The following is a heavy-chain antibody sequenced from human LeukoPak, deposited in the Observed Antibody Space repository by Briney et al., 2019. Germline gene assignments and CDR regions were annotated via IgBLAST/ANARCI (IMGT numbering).Heavy chain of an antibody. J-gene: IGHJ4*02. V-gene: IGHV1-69*13. CDR3: ATDSSGYTIDY. Sequence: ASVKVSCKASGGTLSSYAISWVRQAPGQGLEWMGGIIPIFGTANYAQKFQGRVTITADESTSTAYMELSSLRSEDTAVYYCATDSSGYTIDYWGQGTLVTVSS. CDR2: IIPIFGTA. D-gene: IGHD3-22*01. CDR1: GGTLSSYA.